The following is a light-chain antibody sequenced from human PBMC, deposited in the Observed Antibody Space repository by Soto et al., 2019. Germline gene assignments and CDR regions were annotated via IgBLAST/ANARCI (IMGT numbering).Light chain of an antibody. J-gene: IGLJ3*02. V-gene: IGLV2-11*01. Sequence: QSVLTQPRSVSGSPGQSVTISCTGTSSDVGGYNYVSWHQQHPGKAPKLMIYDVSKRPSGVPDRFSGSKSGNTASLTISGLQAEDEADYYCCSYAGSYTVFGGGTKLTVL. CDR3: CSYAGSYTV. CDR1: SSDVGGYNY. CDR2: DVS.